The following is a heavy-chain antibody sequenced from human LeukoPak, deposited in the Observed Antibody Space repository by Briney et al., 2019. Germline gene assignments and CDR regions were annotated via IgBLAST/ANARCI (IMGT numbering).Heavy chain of an antibody. CDR3: AKRIQSAMAMGY. CDR2: ISGSGGST. V-gene: IGHV3-23*01. J-gene: IGHJ4*02. Sequence: GGSLRLSCATSGFTFSNYALSWVRQAPGKGLEWVSDISGSGGSTYYADSVKGRFTISRDNSKNTMYLQMNSLRAEDTAVYYCAKRIQSAMAMGYWGQGTLVTVSS. CDR1: GFTFSNYA. D-gene: IGHD5-18*01.